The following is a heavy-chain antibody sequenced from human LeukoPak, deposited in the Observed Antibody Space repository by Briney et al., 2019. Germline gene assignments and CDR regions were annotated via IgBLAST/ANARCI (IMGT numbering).Heavy chain of an antibody. CDR3: XTSPGFWSESPFDY. CDR1: GFTFSNAW. D-gene: IGHD3-3*01. CDR2: IKSKTDGGTT. J-gene: IGHJ4*02. Sequence: GGSLRLSCAASGFTFSNAWMTWVRQAPGKGLEWVGQIKSKTDGGTTDYAAPVKGRFTISRDDSKNTVYLQMNSLNTEDTAVXXXXTSPGFWSESPFDYWGQGTLVTVSS. V-gene: IGHV3-15*01.